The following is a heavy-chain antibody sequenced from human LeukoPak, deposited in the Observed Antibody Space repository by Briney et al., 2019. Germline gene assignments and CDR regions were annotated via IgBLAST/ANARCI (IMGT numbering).Heavy chain of an antibody. Sequence: GASVKVSCKASGYTFTRNYMHWVRQAPGQGLEWMGIINPRGGSTTYAQKFQGRLTMTRDTSTSTVYMELSSLRSEDTAVYYCAREDADYTFSFDFWGQRTLVTVSS. CDR2: INPRGGST. J-gene: IGHJ4*02. V-gene: IGHV1-46*01. CDR1: GYTFTRNY. CDR3: AREDADYTFSFDF. D-gene: IGHD4-17*01.